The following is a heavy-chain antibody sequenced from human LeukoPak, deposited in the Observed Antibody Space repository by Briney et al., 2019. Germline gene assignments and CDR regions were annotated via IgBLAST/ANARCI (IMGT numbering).Heavy chain of an antibody. Sequence: ASVKVSCKASGYTFTGYGISWVRQAPGQGLEWMGWISAYNGNTNFARKLQDRVTMTTDTSTSTAYMELRSLKSDDTAVYYCARDYLGYCNGGSCYSLFDYWGQGTLVTVSS. V-gene: IGHV1-18*01. CDR1: GYTFTGYG. J-gene: IGHJ4*02. CDR2: ISAYNGNT. CDR3: ARDYLGYCNGGSCYSLFDY. D-gene: IGHD2-15*01.